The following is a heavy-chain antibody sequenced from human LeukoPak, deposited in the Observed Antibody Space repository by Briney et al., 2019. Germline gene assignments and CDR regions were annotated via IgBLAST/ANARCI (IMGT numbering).Heavy chain of an antibody. Sequence: PSETLSLTCTVSGGSISSSSYYWGWIRQPPGKGLEWIGSIYYSGSTYYNPSLESRVTISVDTSKNQFSLKLSSVTAADTAVYCCARLKVATIRAIDYWGQGTLVTVSS. J-gene: IGHJ4*02. D-gene: IGHD5-12*01. V-gene: IGHV4-39*01. CDR2: IYYSGST. CDR1: GGSISSSSYY. CDR3: ARLKVATIRAIDY.